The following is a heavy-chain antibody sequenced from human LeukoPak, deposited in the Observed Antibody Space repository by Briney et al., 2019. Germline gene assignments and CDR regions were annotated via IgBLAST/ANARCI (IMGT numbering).Heavy chain of an antibody. CDR2: ISGSGRST. V-gene: IGHV3-23*01. CDR1: GFTFSSYA. J-gene: IGHJ3*02. CDR3: AREFDYGDYHDAFDI. Sequence: PGGSLRLSCAASGFTFSSYAMSWVRQDPGKGLEWVSAISGSGRSTYYADSVKGRFTISRDNAKNSLYLQMNSLRDEDTAVYYCAREFDYGDYHDAFDIWGQGTMVTVSS. D-gene: IGHD4-17*01.